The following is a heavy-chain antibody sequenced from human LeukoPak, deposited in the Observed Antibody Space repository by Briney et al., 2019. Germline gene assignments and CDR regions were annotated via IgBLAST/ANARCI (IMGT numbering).Heavy chain of an antibody. CDR3: ARGGYDSDFDY. D-gene: IGHD3-3*01. Sequence: SETLSLTCTVSGGSISTYYWSWIRLPPGKGLEWIAYIYFTGRTQYNPSLKSRVTISEDTSKNQFSLRLSSVTPADTAVYYCARGGYDSDFDYWGQGTLVTGSS. CDR1: GGSISTYY. V-gene: IGHV4-59*01. CDR2: IYFTGRT. J-gene: IGHJ4*02.